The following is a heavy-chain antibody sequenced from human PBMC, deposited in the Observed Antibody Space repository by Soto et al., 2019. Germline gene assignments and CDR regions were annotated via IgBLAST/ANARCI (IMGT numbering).Heavy chain of an antibody. D-gene: IGHD3-22*01. Sequence: PGGSLRLSCAASGFSFSSYWMHWVRQAPGKGLVWVSRINSDGSSTSYADSVKGRFTISRDNAKNTLYLQMNSLRAEDTAVYDCARVEYYYSSGPLDYWGEGTLVTV. CDR1: GFSFSSYW. J-gene: IGHJ4*02. CDR2: INSDGSST. CDR3: ARVEYYYSSGPLDY. V-gene: IGHV3-74*01.